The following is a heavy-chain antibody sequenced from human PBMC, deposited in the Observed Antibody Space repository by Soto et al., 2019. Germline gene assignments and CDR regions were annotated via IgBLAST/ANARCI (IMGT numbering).Heavy chain of an antibody. CDR1: GFTFTSSA. CDR3: AADRRQLWGLGGMDV. CDR2: IVVGSDNT. D-gene: IGHD5-18*01. Sequence: QMQLVQSGPEVKKPGTSVKVSCKASGFTFTSSAVQWVRQARGQRLEWIGWIVVGSDNTNYAQKFQERVTITRDMSTSTAYMELSSLRSEDTAVYYCAADRRQLWGLGGMDVWGQGTTVTVSS. J-gene: IGHJ6*02. V-gene: IGHV1-58*01.